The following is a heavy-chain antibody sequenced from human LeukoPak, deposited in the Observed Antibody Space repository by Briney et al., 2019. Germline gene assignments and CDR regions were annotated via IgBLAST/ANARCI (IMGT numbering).Heavy chain of an antibody. J-gene: IGHJ4*02. CDR1: GFTFSTYA. CDR3: AKTTRRNSAYDSPFDS. CDR2: VRGSGSDT. D-gene: IGHD5-12*01. V-gene: IGHV3-23*01. Sequence: GGSLRLSCAVSGFTFSTYAMGWDRQAPGKGLEWVSAVRGSGSDTYYADSVKGRFTISRDNSKNTLYLQMNSLRAEDTAIYYCAKTTRRNSAYDSPFDSWGQGTLVTVSS.